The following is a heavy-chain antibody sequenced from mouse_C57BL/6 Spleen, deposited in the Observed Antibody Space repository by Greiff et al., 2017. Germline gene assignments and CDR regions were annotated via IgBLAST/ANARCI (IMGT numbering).Heavy chain of an antibody. J-gene: IGHJ1*03. CDR3: ARRYYYGSSYVGYFDV. V-gene: IGHV5-17*01. CDR1: GFTFSDYG. CDR2: ISSGSSTI. Sequence: EVKVVESGGGLVKPGGSLKLSCAASGFTFSDYGMHWVRQAPEKGLEWVAYISSGSSTIYYADTVKGRFTISRDNAKNTLFLQMTSLRSEDTAMYYCARRYYYGSSYVGYFDVWGTGTTVTVSS. D-gene: IGHD1-1*01.